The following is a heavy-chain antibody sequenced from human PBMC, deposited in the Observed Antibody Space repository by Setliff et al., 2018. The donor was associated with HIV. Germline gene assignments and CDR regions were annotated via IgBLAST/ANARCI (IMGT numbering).Heavy chain of an antibody. J-gene: IGHJ6*02. Sequence: ASVKVSCKASGYTFTSYDISWVRQAPGQGLEWMGWISAYNGNTNYAQKLEGRVTMTTDTSTSTAYMELRSLRSDDTAVYYCAREIGDYYDSSGYYPPTDYYYGMDVWGQGTTVTVSS. D-gene: IGHD3-22*01. CDR1: GYTFTSYD. CDR3: AREIGDYYDSSGYYPPTDYYYGMDV. CDR2: ISAYNGNT. V-gene: IGHV1-18*01.